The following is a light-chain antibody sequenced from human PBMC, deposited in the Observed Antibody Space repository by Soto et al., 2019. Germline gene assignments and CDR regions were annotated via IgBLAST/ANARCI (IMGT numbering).Light chain of an antibody. CDR2: GAS. V-gene: IGKV3-20*01. CDR3: QQYGSSPWT. J-gene: IGKJ1*01. CDR1: QTIRSNY. Sequence: ETVLTQSPGTLSLSPGERATLSCRASQTIRSNYLAWYRQTPGQAPRLLIYGASNRATGIADMFSGSGSGTDFTLIISILEPEDFALYYCQQYGSSPWTFGQGTKVEIK.